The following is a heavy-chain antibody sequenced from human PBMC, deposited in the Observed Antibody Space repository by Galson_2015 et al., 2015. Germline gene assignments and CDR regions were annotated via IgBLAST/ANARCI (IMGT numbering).Heavy chain of an antibody. D-gene: IGHD5-12*01. CDR1: GGSVSSGSYY. Sequence: SEPLSLTCPVSGGSVSSGSYYWSWIRQPPGKGLEWIGYIYYSGSTNYNPSLKSRVTISVDTSKNQFSLKLSSVTAADTAVYYCARTPYSGYDTGWFDPWGQGTLVTVSS. CDR3: ARTPYSGYDTGWFDP. V-gene: IGHV4-61*01. CDR2: IYYSGST. J-gene: IGHJ5*02.